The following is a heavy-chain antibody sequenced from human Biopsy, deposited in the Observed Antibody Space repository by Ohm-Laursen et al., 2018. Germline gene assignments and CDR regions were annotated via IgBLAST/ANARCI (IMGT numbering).Heavy chain of an antibody. J-gene: IGHJ3*01. CDR3: ARLYRLDDYWNDDPPDAFDV. CDR1: GGSISSDY. V-gene: IGHV4-59*01. D-gene: IGHD3-3*01. Sequence: GTLSLTCTVSGGSISSDYWSWIRQSPRKGLEWIGHISDRGTTNYNPSLRGRVTISVDTSKKQFSLKLSSVTAVDTAVFFCARLYRLDDYWNDDPPDAFDVWGQGTRVTVSS. CDR2: ISDRGTT.